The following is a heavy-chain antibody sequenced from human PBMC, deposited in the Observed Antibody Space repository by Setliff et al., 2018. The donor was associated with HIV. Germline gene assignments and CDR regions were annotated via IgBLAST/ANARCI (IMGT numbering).Heavy chain of an antibody. D-gene: IGHD6-13*01. J-gene: IGHJ3*02. CDR1: GGSISSGGYY. CDR3: ARDVTPRSSWGETDAFDI. CDR2: IYYSGST. Sequence: PSETLSLTCSVSGGSISSGGYYWSWIRQHPGKGLEWIGYIYYSGSTYYNPSLKSRVTISVDTSKNQFSLKLSSVTAADTAVYYCARDVTPRSSWGETDAFDIWGQGTMVTVSS. V-gene: IGHV4-31*03.